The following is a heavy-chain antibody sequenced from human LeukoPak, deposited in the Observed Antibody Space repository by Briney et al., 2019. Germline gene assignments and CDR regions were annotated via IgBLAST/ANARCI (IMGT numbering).Heavy chain of an antibody. CDR2: IFGMGNT. CDR1: GGSITSHY. J-gene: IGHJ3*01. Sequence: PSETLSLTCSVSGGSITSHYWSWIRQSTGKGLEWIGYIFGMGNTKYTLSLKSRVTISVDTSKNQFSLKLSSVTAADTAVYYCARDGSIAAPDAVALWGQGKMVTVSS. V-gene: IGHV4-59*11. D-gene: IGHD6-6*01. CDR3: ARDGSIAAPDAVAL.